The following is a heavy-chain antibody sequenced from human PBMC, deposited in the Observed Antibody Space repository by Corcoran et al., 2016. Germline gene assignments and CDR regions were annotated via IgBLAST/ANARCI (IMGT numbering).Heavy chain of an antibody. CDR1: GYSFTSYW. D-gene: IGHD2-2*01. J-gene: IGHJ6*02. Sequence: EVQLVQSGAEVKKPGESLKISCKGSGYSFTSYWIGWVRQMPGKGLEWMGIIYPGDSDTRYSPSFQGQVTISADKSISTAYLQWSSRKASDTAMYYCARAGYCISTSCQRYYYYCMDVWGQGTTVTVSS. CDR3: ARAGYCISTSCQRYYYYCMDV. V-gene: IGHV5-51*01. CDR2: IYPGDSDT.